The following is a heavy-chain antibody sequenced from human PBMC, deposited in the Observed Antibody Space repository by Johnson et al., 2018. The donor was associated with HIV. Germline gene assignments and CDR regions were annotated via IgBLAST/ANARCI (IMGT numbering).Heavy chain of an antibody. J-gene: IGHJ3*02. CDR3: ARDVGSGPAFDI. CDR2: INWNGGRT. Sequence: VQLVESGGGVVRPGGSLRLSCAASGFTFDDYGMNWVRQAPGKGLEWVSGINWNGGRTGHADSVKGRFTISRDNARNSQYLQRNSLRAEDTAVYYGARDVGSGPAFDIWGQGTMVTVSS. CDR1: GFTFDDYG. V-gene: IGHV3-20*04. D-gene: IGHD2-15*01.